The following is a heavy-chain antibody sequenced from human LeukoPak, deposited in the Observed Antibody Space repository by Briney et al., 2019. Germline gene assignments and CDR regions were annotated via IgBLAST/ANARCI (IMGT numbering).Heavy chain of an antibody. CDR2: IYYSGST. CDR3: ARQKERITIFGVVIPYYFDY. Sequence: SETLSLTCTVYGGSISSSSYYWGWIRQPPGKGLEWIGSIYYSGSTYYNPSLKSRVTISVDTSKNQFSLTLSSVTAADTAVYYCARQKERITIFGVVIPYYFDYWGQGTLVTVSS. D-gene: IGHD3-3*01. CDR1: GGSISSSSYY. V-gene: IGHV4-39*01. J-gene: IGHJ4*02.